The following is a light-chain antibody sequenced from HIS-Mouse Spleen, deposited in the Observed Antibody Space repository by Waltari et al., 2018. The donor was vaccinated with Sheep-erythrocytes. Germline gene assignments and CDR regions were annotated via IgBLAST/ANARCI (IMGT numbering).Light chain of an antibody. CDR1: SRDVGGYNY. CDR3: CSYAGSYNHV. CDR2: DVS. J-gene: IGLJ1*01. V-gene: IGLV2-11*01. Sequence: QSALTQPRPVSGSPGHSVTIPCTGTSRDVGGYNYVSWYQQHPGKAPKLMIYDVSKRPSGVPDRFSGSKSGNTASLTISGLQAEDEADYYCCSYAGSYNHVFATGTKVTVL.